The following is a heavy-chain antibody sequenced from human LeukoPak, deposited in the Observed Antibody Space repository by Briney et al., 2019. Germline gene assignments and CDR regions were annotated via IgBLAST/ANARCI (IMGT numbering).Heavy chain of an antibody. J-gene: IGHJ4*02. CDR2: IYYSGST. D-gene: IGHD2-15*01. Sequence: SETLSLTCTVSGSSISSYYWSWIRQPPGKGLEWIGYIYYSGSTNYNPSLKSRVTISVDTSKNQFSLKLSSVAAADTAVYYCARTLCSGGSCYCDYWGQGTLVTVSS. CDR3: ARTLCSGGSCYCDY. CDR1: GSSISSYY. V-gene: IGHV4-59*01.